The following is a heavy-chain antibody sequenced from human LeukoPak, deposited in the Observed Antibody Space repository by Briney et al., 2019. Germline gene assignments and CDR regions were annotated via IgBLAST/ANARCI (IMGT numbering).Heavy chain of an antibody. CDR3: AKGPLGYCSGGSRYRFDY. CDR2: IRYDGSNK. V-gene: IGHV3-30*02. D-gene: IGHD2-15*01. J-gene: IGHJ4*02. Sequence: GGSLRLSCAASGFTFSSYGMHWVRQAPGKGLEWVAFIRYDGSNKYYADSVKGRFTISRDNSKNTLYLQMNSLRAEDTAVYYCAKGPLGYCSGGSRYRFDYWGQGTLVTVSS. CDR1: GFTFSSYG.